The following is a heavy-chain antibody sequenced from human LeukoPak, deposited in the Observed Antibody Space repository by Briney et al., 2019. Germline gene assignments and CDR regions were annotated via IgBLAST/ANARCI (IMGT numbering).Heavy chain of an antibody. CDR3: AREALSSTWSFDN. CDR2: ITPGNGNT. D-gene: IGHD6-13*01. V-gene: IGHV1-3*01. Sequence: GASVKVSCKASGYSFTTYALHWVRQAPGQRPEWMGWITPGNGNTKYSQKFQGRVAITRDTTASTASLDLSSLRSEDTAVYYCAREALSSTWSFDNWGQGTLVTVSS. CDR1: GYSFTTYA. J-gene: IGHJ4*02.